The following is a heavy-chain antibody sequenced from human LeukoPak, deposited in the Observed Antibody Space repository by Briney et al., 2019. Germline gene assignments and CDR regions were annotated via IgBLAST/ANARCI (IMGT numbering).Heavy chain of an antibody. CDR3: ARMGVVGNPFDY. CDR2: ISYSGST. CDR1: GVSISTYS. Sequence: SETLSLTCTVSGVSISTYSWSWIRQPPGKGLEWIGYISYSGSTSYNPSLRSRVTISVDTSKNQFSLKLSSVTAADTAVYYCARMGVVGNPFDYWGQGTLVTVSS. D-gene: IGHD4-23*01. J-gene: IGHJ4*02. V-gene: IGHV4-59*01.